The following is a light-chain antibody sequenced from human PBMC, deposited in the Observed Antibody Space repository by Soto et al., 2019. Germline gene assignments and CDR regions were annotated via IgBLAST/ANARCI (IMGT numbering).Light chain of an antibody. CDR3: GSYTSSSTWV. J-gene: IGLJ3*02. CDR2: EVN. CDR1: SSDVGGYNY. Sequence: QSVLTQPASVSGSPGQSITISCTGTSSDVGGYNYVSWYQQHPGKAPKLMIYEVNNRPSGVSNRFSGSKSGNTASLTISGLQAEDEADYYCGSYTSSSTWVFGGGTKLTVL. V-gene: IGLV2-14*01.